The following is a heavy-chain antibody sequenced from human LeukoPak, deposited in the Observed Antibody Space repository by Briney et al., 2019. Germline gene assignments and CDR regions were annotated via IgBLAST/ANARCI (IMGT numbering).Heavy chain of an antibody. CDR1: GFTFGSYA. Sequence: GGSLRLSCAASGFTFGSYAMHWVRQAPGKGLEWVAVISYDGSNKYYADSVKGRFTISRDNSKNTLYLQMNSLRAEDTAVYYCARDSGWELGGWYGNFQHWGQGTLVTVSS. CDR2: ISYDGSNK. D-gene: IGHD6-19*01. J-gene: IGHJ1*01. CDR3: ARDSGWELGGWYGNFQH. V-gene: IGHV3-30-3*01.